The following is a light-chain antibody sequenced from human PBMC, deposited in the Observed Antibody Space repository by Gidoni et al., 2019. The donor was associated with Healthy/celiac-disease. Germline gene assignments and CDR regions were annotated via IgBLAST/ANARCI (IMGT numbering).Light chain of an antibody. CDR3: AAWDDSLSGRV. CDR1: SSNIGSNY. J-gene: IGLJ3*02. CDR2: RNN. Sequence: QSVLTPPPSASGTPGQRVTIPCSGSSSNIGSNYVYWYQQLPGTAPKLPSYRNNQRTSGVPDRFSGSKSGTAASLAISGLRSEDEADYYCAAWDDSLSGRVFGGGTKLTVL. V-gene: IGLV1-47*01.